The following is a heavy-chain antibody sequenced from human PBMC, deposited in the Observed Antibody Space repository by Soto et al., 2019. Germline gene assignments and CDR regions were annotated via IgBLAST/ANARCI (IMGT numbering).Heavy chain of an antibody. CDR2: IYPGDSDT. V-gene: IGHV5-51*01. Sequence: PGESLKISCKGSGYSFTSYWIGWVRQMPGKGLEWMGIIYPGDSDTRYSPSFQGQVTISADKSISTAYLQWSSLKASDTAMYYCARTVRGYSGCPLLRSNWFDPWGQGSLVTVSS. CDR3: ARTVRGYSGCPLLRSNWFDP. CDR1: GYSFTSYW. D-gene: IGHD5-12*01. J-gene: IGHJ5*02.